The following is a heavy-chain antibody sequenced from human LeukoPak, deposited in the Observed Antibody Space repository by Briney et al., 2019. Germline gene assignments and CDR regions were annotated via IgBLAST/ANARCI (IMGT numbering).Heavy chain of an antibody. Sequence: SETLSLTCTVSGGSISGYYWSWIRQSPGKGLEWIAYIYYSGTTNYNPSLKSRVTISVDTSKNQFSLRLSSVTAADTAVYYCARCGERGDAFDIWGQGTMVTVSS. CDR1: GGSISGYY. V-gene: IGHV4-59*01. CDR3: ARCGERGDAFDI. D-gene: IGHD1-1*01. J-gene: IGHJ3*02. CDR2: IYYSGTT.